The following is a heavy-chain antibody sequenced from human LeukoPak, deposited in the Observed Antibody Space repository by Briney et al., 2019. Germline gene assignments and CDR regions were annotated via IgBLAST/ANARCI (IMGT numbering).Heavy chain of an antibody. CDR3: ARDHGTYQPVGY. CDR2: ISSSSSYI. CDR1: GFTFSSYS. V-gene: IGHV3-21*01. D-gene: IGHD2-2*01. J-gene: IGHJ4*02. Sequence: GGSLRLSCAASGFTFSSYSMNWVRQAPGKGLEWVSSISSSSSYIYYADSVKGRFTISRDNAKNSLYLQMNSLRAEDTAVYYCARDHGTYQPVGYWGQGTLVTVSS.